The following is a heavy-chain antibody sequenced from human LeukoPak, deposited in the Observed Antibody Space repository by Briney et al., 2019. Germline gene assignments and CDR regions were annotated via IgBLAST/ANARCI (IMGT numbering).Heavy chain of an antibody. D-gene: IGHD4-17*01. CDR2: INPNSGGT. J-gene: IGHJ4*02. CDR3: ASRAAADFGDYEGMVY. V-gene: IGHV1-2*02. CDR1: GYTFIGYY. Sequence: ASVKVSCKASGYTFIGYYIHWVRPAPGQGLEWMGWINPNSGGTNYAQKLQGRVTMTRDRSINTAYMELSRLTSDDTAVYYCASRAAADFGDYEGMVYWGQGTLVTVSS.